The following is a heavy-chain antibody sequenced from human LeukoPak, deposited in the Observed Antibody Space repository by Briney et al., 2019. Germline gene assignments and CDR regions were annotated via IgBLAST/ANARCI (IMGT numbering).Heavy chain of an antibody. CDR1: GGSISSYY. J-gene: IGHJ6*02. D-gene: IGHD2-2*01. V-gene: IGHV4-59*08. CDR3: ARLLKDIVVVSGETAEVYYGMDV. CDR2: IYYSGST. Sequence: PSETLSLTCIVSGGSISSYYWSWIRQPPGKGLEWIGYIYYSGSTNYNPSLKSRVTISVDTSKNQFSLKLSSVTAADTAVYYCARLLKDIVVVSGETAEVYYGMDVWGQGTTVTVSS.